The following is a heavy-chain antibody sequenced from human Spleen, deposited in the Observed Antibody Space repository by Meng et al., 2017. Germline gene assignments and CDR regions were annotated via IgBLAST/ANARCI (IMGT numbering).Heavy chain of an antibody. Sequence: ASVKVSCKASGYTFTGYYMHWVRQAPGQGLEGMGRINPNSGGTNYAQKFQGRVTMTRDTSISTAYMGLSRLRSEDAAVYYCARAAGYGRGGRCSTYFDYWGQGTLVTVSS. J-gene: IGHJ4*02. D-gene: IGHD2-15*01. CDR1: GYTFTGYY. CDR3: ARAAGYGRGGRCSTYFDY. CDR2: INPNSGGT. V-gene: IGHV1-2*06.